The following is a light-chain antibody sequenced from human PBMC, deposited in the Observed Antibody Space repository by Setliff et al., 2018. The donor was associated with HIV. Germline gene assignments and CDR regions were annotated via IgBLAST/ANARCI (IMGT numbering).Light chain of an antibody. CDR2: DVS. CDR3: SSYTSSYTFV. V-gene: IGLV2-14*03. J-gene: IGLJ1*01. CDR1: SSDVGAYNY. Sequence: QSVLTQPASVSGSPGQSITISCTGTSSDVGAYNYVSWYQQHPGKAPKLMIYDVSNRPSGVSNRFSGSKSGNTASLTTSGLQAEDEADYYCSSYTSSYTFVFGTGTKVTVL.